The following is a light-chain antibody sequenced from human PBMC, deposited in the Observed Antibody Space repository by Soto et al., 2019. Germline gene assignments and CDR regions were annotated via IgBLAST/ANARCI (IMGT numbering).Light chain of an antibody. CDR1: NSSIGNHC. CDR2: DNN. V-gene: IGLV1-51*01. J-gene: IGLJ1*01. CDR3: GTWDRSLSAGV. Sequence: TQPASVSGSPGQSITISCSGSNSSIGNHCVSWYQLLPGTAPKLLIYDNNKRPSEIPDRFSDSKSGTSATLGITGLQTGYEADYYCGTWDRSLSAGVFGTGTKGTVL.